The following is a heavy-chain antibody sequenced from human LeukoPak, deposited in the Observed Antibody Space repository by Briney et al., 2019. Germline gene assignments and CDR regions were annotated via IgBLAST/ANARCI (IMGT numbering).Heavy chain of an antibody. J-gene: IGHJ4*02. CDR1: GFTFTSHW. D-gene: IGHD2-21*01. CDR3: AKGAAIDH. V-gene: IGHV3-23*01. Sequence: GGSLRLSCAASGFTFTSHWMHWVRQAPGKGLVWVAAVTGPGDTTYYADSVKGRFIISRDSFKDTLYLQMNRLGAEDTALYYCAKGAAIDHWGQGTLVTVSS. CDR2: VTGPGDTT.